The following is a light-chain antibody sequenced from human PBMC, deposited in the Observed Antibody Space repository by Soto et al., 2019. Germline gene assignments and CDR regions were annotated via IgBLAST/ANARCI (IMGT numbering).Light chain of an antibody. CDR2: GAY. CDR1: QNINYY. Sequence: DIQMTQSPSSLAASVVDRVTITCRASQNINYYVNWYQQKPGKAPNLMIYGAYSLQTGFPSRFSGSGSGTDFTLTISSLEREDFATYYCQQSHSIPRTFGQGTRVEIK. J-gene: IGKJ1*01. V-gene: IGKV1-39*01. CDR3: QQSHSIPRT.